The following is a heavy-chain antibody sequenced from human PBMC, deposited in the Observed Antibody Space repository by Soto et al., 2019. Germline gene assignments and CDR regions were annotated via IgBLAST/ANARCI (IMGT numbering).Heavy chain of an antibody. J-gene: IGHJ4*02. CDR1: GYTFTSYG. CDR3: ARPYSSGGFDY. D-gene: IGHD6-25*01. CDR2: ISAYNGNT. Sequence: QVQLVQSGAEVKKPGASVKVSCKASGYTFTSYGISWVRQAPGQGLEWMGWISAYNGNTNYAQKLQGRVTITADKSTSTAYMELSSLRSEDTAVYYCARPYSSGGFDYWGQGTLVTVSS. V-gene: IGHV1-18*04.